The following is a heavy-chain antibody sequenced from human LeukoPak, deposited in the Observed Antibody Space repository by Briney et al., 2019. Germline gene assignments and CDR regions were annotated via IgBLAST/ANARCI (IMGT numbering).Heavy chain of an antibody. Sequence: ASVKVSCKASGYTFTSYAMHWVRQAPGQRLEWMGWINAGNGNTKYSQEFQGRVTITRDTSASTAYMELSSLRSEDMAVYYCARDKTPLPRVRYYMDVWGKGTTVTVSS. CDR2: INAGNGNT. J-gene: IGHJ6*03. CDR3: ARDKTPLPRVRYYMDV. CDR1: GYTFTSYA. V-gene: IGHV1-3*03.